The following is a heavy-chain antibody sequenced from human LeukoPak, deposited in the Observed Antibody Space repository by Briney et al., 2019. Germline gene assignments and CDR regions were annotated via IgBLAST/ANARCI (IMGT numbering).Heavy chain of an antibody. CDR1: GFTFSNCA. Sequence: GGSLRLSCAASGFTFSNCAMNWVRQAPGKGLEWVSSISSGSGYMYYADSVKGRFTISRDNAKNSLYLQMNSLRAEDTAVYYCARGVSGSSTSCYDYWGQGTLVTVSS. J-gene: IGHJ4*02. V-gene: IGHV3-21*01. D-gene: IGHD2-2*01. CDR3: ARGVSGSSTSCYDY. CDR2: ISSGSGYM.